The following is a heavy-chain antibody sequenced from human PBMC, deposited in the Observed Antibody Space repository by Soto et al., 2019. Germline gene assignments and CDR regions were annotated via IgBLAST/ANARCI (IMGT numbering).Heavy chain of an antibody. CDR3: ASAGGLGAVAADY. Sequence: QLQLQESGSGLVKPSQTLSLTCAVSGGSISSGGYSWSWIRQPPGKGLEWIGYIYHSGSTYYHPSLKSRVTISVDRSKSQFSLKLSSVTAADRAVYYCASAGGLGAVAADYWGQGTLVTVSS. CDR2: IYHSGST. D-gene: IGHD6-19*01. CDR1: GGSISSGGYS. V-gene: IGHV4-30-2*01. J-gene: IGHJ4*02.